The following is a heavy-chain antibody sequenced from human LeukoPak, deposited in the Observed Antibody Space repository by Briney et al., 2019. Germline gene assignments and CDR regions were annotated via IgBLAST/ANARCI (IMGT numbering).Heavy chain of an antibody. D-gene: IGHD6-13*01. CDR3: ARDRKEAAADYYFDH. V-gene: IGHV3-30-3*01. CDR2: IANDGRDK. Sequence: GGSLRLSCAASGFTCSSYAMSWVRQAPGQGLEWVAVIANDGRDKHCADSVKGRFTISRDNSKNTLYLQINSLRAEDTAVYYCARDRKEAAADYYFDHWGQGTLVTVSS. J-gene: IGHJ4*02. CDR1: GFTCSSYA.